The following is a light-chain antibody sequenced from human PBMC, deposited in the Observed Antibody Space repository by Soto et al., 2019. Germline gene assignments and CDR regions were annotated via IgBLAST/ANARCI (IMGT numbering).Light chain of an antibody. CDR3: SSYTGSTTFVA. V-gene: IGLV2-23*02. J-gene: IGLJ2*01. CDR1: SSDIGSYNL. CDR2: EAT. Sequence: QSVLTQPASASGSPGQSITISCTGTSSDIGSYNLVSWYQQHPGKAPQLIIYEATKRPSGVSSRFSGSKSANAASLTISGLQGEDEADYYCSSYTGSTTFVAFGGWTKVTVL.